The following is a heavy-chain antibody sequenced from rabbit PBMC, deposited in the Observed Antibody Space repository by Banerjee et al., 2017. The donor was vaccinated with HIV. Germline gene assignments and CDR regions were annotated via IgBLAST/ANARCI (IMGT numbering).Heavy chain of an antibody. J-gene: IGHJ4*01. D-gene: IGHD4-2*01. CDR2: IYAGSSSNT. V-gene: IGHV1S45*01. Sequence: QEQLEESGGGLVKPGGTLTLTCKASGIDVSSNAMCWVRQAPGKGLEWIACIYAGSSSNTYYTTWAKGRFTISKTSSTTVTLQMTSLKAADTATYFCARSDTEGEGGYADIADYFNLWGQGTLVTVS. CDR1: GIDVSSNA. CDR3: ARSDTEGEGGYADIADYFNL.